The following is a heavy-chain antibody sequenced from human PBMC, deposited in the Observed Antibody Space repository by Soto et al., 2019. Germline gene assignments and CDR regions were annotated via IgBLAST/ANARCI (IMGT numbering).Heavy chain of an antibody. Sequence: PGGSLRLSCAASGFTVSSNYMSWVRQAPGKGLEWVSVIYSGGSTYYADSVKGRFTISRANAKSSLYLQVNSLRAEDTAVYYCARDGGEYQLLKYYYYYYGMDVWGQGTTVTVSS. V-gene: IGHV3-53*01. CDR3: ARDGGEYQLLKYYYYYYGMDV. CDR1: GFTVSSNY. J-gene: IGHJ6*02. CDR2: IYSGGST. D-gene: IGHD2-2*01.